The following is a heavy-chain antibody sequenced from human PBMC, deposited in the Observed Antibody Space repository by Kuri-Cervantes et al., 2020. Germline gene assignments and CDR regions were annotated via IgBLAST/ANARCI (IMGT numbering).Heavy chain of an antibody. Sequence: LSLTCAASGFTFSSYAMSWVRQAPGGGLEWVAVISYDTNIQYYADSVKGRFTISRDNSKNTLYLEMKSLRPEDTAIYYCAKIQFYDSSGFYPLGYYFDSWGQGTLVTVSS. D-gene: IGHD3-22*01. CDR1: GFTFSSYA. J-gene: IGHJ4*02. CDR3: AKIQFYDSSGFYPLGYYFDS. V-gene: IGHV3-30*18. CDR2: ISYDTNIQ.